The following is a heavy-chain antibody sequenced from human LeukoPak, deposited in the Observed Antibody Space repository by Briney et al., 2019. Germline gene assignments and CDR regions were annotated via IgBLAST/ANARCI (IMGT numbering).Heavy chain of an antibody. V-gene: IGHV1-46*01. CDR1: GYTFTINY. CDR2: IYPRDGST. CDR3: ATDRAGFDY. J-gene: IGHJ4*02. Sequence: WASVKVSCKASGYTFTINYIHWVRQAPGQGLEWMGMIYPRDGSTSYAQKFQGRVTVTRDTSTSTVHMELSGLRSEDTAVYYCATDRAGFDYWGQGTLVTVSS. D-gene: IGHD3-10*01.